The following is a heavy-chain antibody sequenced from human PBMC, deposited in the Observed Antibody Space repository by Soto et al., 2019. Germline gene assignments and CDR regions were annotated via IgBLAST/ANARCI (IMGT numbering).Heavy chain of an antibody. CDR1: GGSISSYY. D-gene: IGHD2-8*01. J-gene: IGHJ3*02. V-gene: IGHV4-59*01. Sequence: PSETLSLTCTVSGGSISSYYWSWIRQPPGKGLEWIGYIYYSGSTNYNPSLKSRVTISVDTSKNQFSLKLSSVTAADTAVYYCARDQISNHDDRAFDIWSQGTMVTVSS. CDR2: IYYSGST. CDR3: ARDQISNHDDRAFDI.